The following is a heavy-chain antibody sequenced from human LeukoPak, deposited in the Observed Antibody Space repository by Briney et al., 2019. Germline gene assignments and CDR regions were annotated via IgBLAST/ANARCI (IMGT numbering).Heavy chain of an antibody. J-gene: IGHJ4*02. V-gene: IGHV3-53*01. CDR2: ISSGGKT. CDR1: GFTLNTNY. CDR3: ARDSPFDY. Sequence: GGSLRLSCAASGFTLNTNYVSWVRQVRGKGLEWVALISSGGKTFYADSVKGRFTISRDTWRNTVSLQMTSLRVEDTALYYCARDSPFDYWGQGTLVTVSS.